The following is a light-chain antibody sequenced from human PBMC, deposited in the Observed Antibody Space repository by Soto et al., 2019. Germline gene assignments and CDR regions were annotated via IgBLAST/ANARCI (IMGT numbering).Light chain of an antibody. J-gene: IGLJ1*01. V-gene: IGLV2-14*01. CDR1: SSDVGGYNY. CDR2: DVT. CDR3: SSYTSSSTPYV. Sequence: QSVLPQPASVSVSPGQSITISCTGTSSDVGGYNYVPWYQQHPVKAPKLMIYDVTNRPSGVSDRFSGSKSGNTASLTISGLQAEDEADYYCSSYTSSSTPYVFGTGTKVTVL.